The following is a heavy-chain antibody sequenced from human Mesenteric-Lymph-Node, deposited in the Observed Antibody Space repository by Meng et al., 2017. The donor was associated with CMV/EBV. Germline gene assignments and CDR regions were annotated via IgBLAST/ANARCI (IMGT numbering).Heavy chain of an antibody. CDR1: GGSVGGYY. V-gene: IGHV4-34*01. Sequence: LTCAVYGGSVGGYYWSWIRQSPEKGLEWLGEITESGSTAYSPSLKSRVTISVDTSKNQFSLNLSSVTATDTAVYYCARHDYWRSADYWDQGTLVTVSS. J-gene: IGHJ4*02. D-gene: IGHD3-3*01. CDR2: ITESGST. CDR3: ARHDYWRSADY.